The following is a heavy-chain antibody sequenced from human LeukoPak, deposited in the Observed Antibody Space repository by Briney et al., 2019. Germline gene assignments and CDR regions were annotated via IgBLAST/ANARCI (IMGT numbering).Heavy chain of an antibody. J-gene: IGHJ3*02. D-gene: IGHD3-10*01. V-gene: IGHV1-69*05. Sequence: ASVKVSCKASGGTFSSYAISWVRQAPGQGLEWMGGIVPIFGTANYAQKFQGRVTITTDESTSTAYMELSSLRSEDTAVYYCARDGNALVRGVLYDAFDIWGQGTMVTVSS. CDR3: ARDGNALVRGVLYDAFDI. CDR1: GGTFSSYA. CDR2: IVPIFGTA.